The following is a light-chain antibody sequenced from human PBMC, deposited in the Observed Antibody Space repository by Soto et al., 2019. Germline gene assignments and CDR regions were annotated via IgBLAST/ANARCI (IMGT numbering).Light chain of an antibody. V-gene: IGLV2-8*01. CDR2: EVS. CDR3: ISYAGSNNLV. Sequence: QSALTQPPSASGSPGQSVTISCTGTSSDVGGYNYVSWYQQHPGKVPKLMIYEVSKRPSGVPDRFSGSKSGNTASLTASGLQAEDEADYYCISYAGSNNLVFGGGTKLTVL. CDR1: SSDVGGYNY. J-gene: IGLJ2*01.